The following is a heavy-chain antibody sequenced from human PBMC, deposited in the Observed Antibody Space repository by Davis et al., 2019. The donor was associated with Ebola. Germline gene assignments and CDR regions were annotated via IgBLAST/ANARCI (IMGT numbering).Heavy chain of an antibody. Sequence: GESLKISCAASGLTFGSHAMTWVRQAPGKGLEWVSSINGGGSTTYYADSVKGRFTISRDNSKNTLYLQMNSLRAEDTAVYYCAKDLLAVRGVIYDYWGQGTLVTVSS. CDR3: AKDLLAVRGVIYDY. CDR2: INGGGSTT. V-gene: IGHV3-23*01. D-gene: IGHD3-10*01. CDR1: GLTFGSHA. J-gene: IGHJ4*02.